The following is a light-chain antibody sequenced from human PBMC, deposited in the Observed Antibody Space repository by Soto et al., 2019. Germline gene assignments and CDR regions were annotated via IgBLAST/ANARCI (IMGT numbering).Light chain of an antibody. J-gene: IGKJ1*01. V-gene: IGKV1-5*03. Sequence: DILMTQSPSALSASVGDRVTITCRGSQGISSWLAWYQQKPGKAPRLLIYKASSLASGVPSRFSGSGSGTEFTLTISSLQPEDVATYHCQQHTTFGQGTKVEI. CDR3: QQHTT. CDR2: KAS. CDR1: QGISSW.